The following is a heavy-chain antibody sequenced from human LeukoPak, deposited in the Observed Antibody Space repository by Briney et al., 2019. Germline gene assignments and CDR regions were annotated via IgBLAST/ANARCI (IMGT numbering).Heavy chain of an antibody. CDR3: ARATNDASSGHYTGGYYYMDV. CDR2: MSYSGST. Sequence: SETLSLTCSVSGGSLSSYYWSWIRQVPGKGLEWIGYMSYSGSTNYSPPLKSRVTIFLEASKNQISLELRSLTGADTAVYYCARATNDASSGHYTGGYYYMDVWGKGTKVTVSS. V-gene: IGHV4-59*01. J-gene: IGHJ6*03. CDR1: GGSLSSYY. D-gene: IGHD3-3*01.